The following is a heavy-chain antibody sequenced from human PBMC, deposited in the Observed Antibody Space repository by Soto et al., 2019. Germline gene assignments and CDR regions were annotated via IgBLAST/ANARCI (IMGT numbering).Heavy chain of an antibody. V-gene: IGHV3-66*01. J-gene: IGHJ6*03. CDR2: IYSGGST. CDR1: GFTVSSNY. CDR3: ARAGYQLLGGYYYYYYMDV. Sequence: GGSLRLSCAASGFTVSSNYMSWVRQAPGKGLEWVSVIYSGGSTYYADSVKGRFTISRDNSKNTLYLQMNSLRAEDTAVYYCARAGYQLLGGYYYYYYMDVWGKGTTVTVSS. D-gene: IGHD2-2*01.